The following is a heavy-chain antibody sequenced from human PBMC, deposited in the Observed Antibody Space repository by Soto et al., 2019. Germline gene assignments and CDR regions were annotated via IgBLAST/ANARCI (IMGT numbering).Heavy chain of an antibody. Sequence: GGSLRLSCAASGFTFSSYAMSWVRQAPGKGLEWVSAISGSGGSTYYADSVKGRFTISRDNAKNTLYLQMNSLRAEDTALYYCARVVVVAATLYYFDYWGQGTLVTVSS. J-gene: IGHJ4*02. CDR1: GFTFSSYA. D-gene: IGHD2-15*01. CDR2: ISGSGGST. CDR3: ARVVVVAATLYYFDY. V-gene: IGHV3-23*01.